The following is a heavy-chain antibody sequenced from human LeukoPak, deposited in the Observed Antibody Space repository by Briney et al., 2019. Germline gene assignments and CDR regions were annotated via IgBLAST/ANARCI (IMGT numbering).Heavy chain of an antibody. CDR3: ARGGIYSQGFDY. D-gene: IGHD6-13*01. CDR1: GFTFSSYS. V-gene: IGHV3-21*01. J-gene: IGHJ4*02. Sequence: GGSLRLSCAASGFTFSSYSMNWVRQAPGKGLEWVSSISTTSDYIYYADSLKGRLTISRDNAKNSLYLQMNSLRAEDTAVYYCARGGIYSQGFDYWGQGTLVSVSS. CDR2: ISTTSDYI.